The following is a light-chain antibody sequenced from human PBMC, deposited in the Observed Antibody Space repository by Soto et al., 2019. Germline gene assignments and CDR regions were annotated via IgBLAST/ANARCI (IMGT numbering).Light chain of an antibody. Sequence: IVLIQSPATLSVSPGERATLSFRAGQNISNYLIWYQQKPGQAPRLLIYGASNRATGIPDRFSGSGSGTDFTLTISRLEPEDFAVYYCQQYGSSGTFGQGTKVDIK. V-gene: IGKV3-20*01. CDR2: GAS. CDR3: QQYGSSGT. J-gene: IGKJ1*01. CDR1: QNISNY.